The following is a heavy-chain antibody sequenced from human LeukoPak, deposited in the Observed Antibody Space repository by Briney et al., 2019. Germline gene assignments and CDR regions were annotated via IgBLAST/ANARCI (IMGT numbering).Heavy chain of an antibody. Sequence: GGSLRLSCAASGFTFSNFAMSWVRQAPGKGLEWVSSISASGGTTYHADSVRGRFTISRDNSKNTLYLQMNSLRAEDAAVYYCAKAPLGRCTGAICYFFDYWGQGALVTVSS. CDR2: ISASGGTT. V-gene: IGHV3-23*01. D-gene: IGHD2-8*02. CDR1: GFTFSNFA. CDR3: AKAPLGRCTGAICYFFDY. J-gene: IGHJ4*02.